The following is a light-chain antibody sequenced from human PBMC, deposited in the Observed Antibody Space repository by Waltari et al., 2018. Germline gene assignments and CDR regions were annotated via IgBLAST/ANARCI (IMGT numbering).Light chain of an antibody. CDR1: SDDVGGYSY. J-gene: IGLJ2*01. Sequence: QSALTQPAFVSGSPGQSITISCTGTSDDVGGYSYVSWYRQYTENAPQLIIYEVSHRPSGMSARFSGSKSDHTAFLTISGLQPEDEALCYCSSYTSASSLVFGGGTSLTVL. CDR3: SSYTSASSLV. CDR2: EVS. V-gene: IGLV2-14*01.